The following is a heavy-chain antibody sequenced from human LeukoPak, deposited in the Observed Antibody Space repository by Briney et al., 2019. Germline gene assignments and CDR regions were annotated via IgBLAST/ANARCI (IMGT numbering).Heavy chain of an antibody. CDR3: ARDTVSRSPGIAAAGTRGGFDP. V-gene: IGHV1-69*05. D-gene: IGHD6-13*01. CDR1: GGTFSSYA. Sequence: SVKVSCKASGGTFSSYAISWVRQAPGQGLEWVGGIIPIFGTANYAQKFQGRVTITTDESTSTAYMELSSLRSEDTAVYYCARDTVSRSPGIAAAGTRGGFDPWGQGTLVTVSS. CDR2: IIPIFGTA. J-gene: IGHJ5*02.